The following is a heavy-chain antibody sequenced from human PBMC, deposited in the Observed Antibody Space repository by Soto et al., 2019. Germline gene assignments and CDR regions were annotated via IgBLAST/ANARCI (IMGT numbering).Heavy chain of an antibody. Sequence: XSVKVSCKGSGYTFTCYFMHWVRQAPGQGLEWMGWINPYSGGADYAQSFQGRVTMTRDTSISTVYMELSRLRFDDTAVYYCARVIRGAYYNSPLDTWGQGTVVTVS. CDR2: INPYSGGA. D-gene: IGHD3-10*01. CDR3: ARVIRGAYYNSPLDT. CDR1: GYTFTCYF. J-gene: IGHJ5*02. V-gene: IGHV1-2*02.